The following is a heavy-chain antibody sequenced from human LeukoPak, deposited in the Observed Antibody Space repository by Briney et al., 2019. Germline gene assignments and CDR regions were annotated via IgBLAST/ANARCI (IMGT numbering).Heavy chain of an antibody. V-gene: IGHV3-7*01. CDR3: ARGLGYAPRGFDY. J-gene: IGHJ4*02. CDR1: GFTFSSYW. CDR2: IKQDGSEK. D-gene: IGHD2-15*01. Sequence: GGSLRLSCAASGFTFSSYWMSWVRQAPGKGLEWVANIKQDGSEKYYVDFVKGRFTISRDNAKNSLYLQMNSLRAEDTAVYYCARGLGYAPRGFDYWGQGTLVTVSS.